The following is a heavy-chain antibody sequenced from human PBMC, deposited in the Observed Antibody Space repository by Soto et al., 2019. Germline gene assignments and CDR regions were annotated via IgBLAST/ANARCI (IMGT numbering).Heavy chain of an antibody. V-gene: IGHV3-30*18. Sequence: GGSLRLSCAASGFTLSSYGMHWVRQAPGKGLEWVAVISDDGSNKYYTDSVKGRFTISRDNSKNTLYLQMNSLRAGDTAVYYCAKDETRKRGLFRYTCNYYGMDVWGQGTTVPVSS. D-gene: IGHD5-18*01. CDR2: ISDDGSNK. J-gene: IGHJ6*02. CDR1: GFTLSSYG. CDR3: AKDETRKRGLFRYTCNYYGMDV.